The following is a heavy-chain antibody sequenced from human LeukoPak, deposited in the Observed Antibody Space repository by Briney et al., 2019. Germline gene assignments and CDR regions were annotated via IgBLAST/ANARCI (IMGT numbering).Heavy chain of an antibody. CDR2: ISGSSDTT. Sequence: PGGSLRLSCAVSGFTFSSYAMSWVRQAPGKGLEWVSVISGSSDTTYYADSVKGRFIISRDNSKNTLYLQMNSLRAEDTAVYYCAKRIGGVNSFDHWGQGTLVTVSS. V-gene: IGHV3-23*01. CDR3: AKRIGGVNSFDH. CDR1: GFTFSSYA. D-gene: IGHD3-16*01. J-gene: IGHJ4*02.